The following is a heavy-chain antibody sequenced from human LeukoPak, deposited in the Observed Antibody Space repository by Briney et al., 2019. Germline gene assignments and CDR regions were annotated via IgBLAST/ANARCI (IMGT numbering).Heavy chain of an antibody. J-gene: IGHJ6*04. Sequence: PGGSLRLSCAASGFSFRNYEMTWVRQAPGKGLEWVSYISSSGSTIYYADSVKGRSTISRDNAKNSLYLQMNSLRAEDTAVYYCAELGITMIGGVWGKGTTVTVSS. D-gene: IGHD3-10*02. CDR2: ISSSGSTI. CDR3: AELGITMIGGV. V-gene: IGHV3-48*03. CDR1: GFSFRNYE.